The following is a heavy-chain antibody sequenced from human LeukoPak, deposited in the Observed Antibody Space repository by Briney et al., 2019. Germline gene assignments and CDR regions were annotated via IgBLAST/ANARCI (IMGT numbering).Heavy chain of an antibody. V-gene: IGHV3-74*01. D-gene: IGHD2-15*01. CDR2: INGDGRNI. CDR1: GFNFDNFA. CDR3: VPGGYCKSFTYFYDAFDT. J-gene: IGHJ3*02. Sequence: SGGSLRLSCVVSGFNFDNFAMHWVRQPLGKGLVWVSRINGDGRNINYADSVRGRFTISRDNAKNTLYLQMNTLRVEDTAVYYCVPGGYCKSFTYFYDAFDTWGQGTMVTVSP.